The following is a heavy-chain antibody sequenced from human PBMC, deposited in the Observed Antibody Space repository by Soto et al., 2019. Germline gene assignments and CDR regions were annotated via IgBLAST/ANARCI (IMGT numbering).Heavy chain of an antibody. J-gene: IGHJ5*02. CDR1: GFTFSSYA. D-gene: IGHD3-9*01. Sequence: PGGSLRLSCAASGFTFSSYAMSCVRQAPGKGLEWVSAISGSGGSTYYADSVKGRFTISRDNSKNTLYLQMNSLRAEDTTVYYCAKTPTYYDILTGYPYNWFDPWGQGTLVTVSS. V-gene: IGHV3-23*01. CDR3: AKTPTYYDILTGYPYNWFDP. CDR2: ISGSGGST.